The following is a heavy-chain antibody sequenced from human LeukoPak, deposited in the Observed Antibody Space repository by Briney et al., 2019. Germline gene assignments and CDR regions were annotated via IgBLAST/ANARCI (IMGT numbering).Heavy chain of an antibody. J-gene: IGHJ4*02. CDR1: GGSISSTSSY. Sequence: SETLSLTCTVSGGSISSTSSYWGWIRQPPGKGLEWIWSVHSSGSTYYTPSLKSRVTISVDTSKKQFSLKLSSVTAADTAVYYCARRDSSGWHYFDHWGQGTLVTVSS. V-gene: IGHV4-39*01. D-gene: IGHD6-19*01. CDR3: ARRDSSGWHYFDH. CDR2: VHSSGST.